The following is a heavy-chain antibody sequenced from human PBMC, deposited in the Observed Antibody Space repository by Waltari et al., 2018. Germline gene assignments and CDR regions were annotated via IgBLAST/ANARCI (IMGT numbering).Heavy chain of an antibody. J-gene: IGHJ4*02. D-gene: IGHD3-10*01. CDR2: IGWNSGAI. CDR1: GFRFDDYA. CDR3: VKGGWGFGAFYEQH. V-gene: IGHV3-9*01. Sequence: EVQLVTSGGGLVQPGRYLRLACVGSGFRFDDYAMYWVRQRPGKGLEWLSGIGWNSGAIGYADSVRGRFSTYRDNARKSLYLQMGRLRPEDTALYYCVKGGWGFGAFYEQHWGQGIQVTVSS.